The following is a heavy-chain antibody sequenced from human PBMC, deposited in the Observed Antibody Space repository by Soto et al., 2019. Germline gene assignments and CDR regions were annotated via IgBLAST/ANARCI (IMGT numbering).Heavy chain of an antibody. J-gene: IGHJ3*02. CDR1: GGFISSYY. CDR2: IYYSGST. Sequence: SETLSLTCTVAGGFISSYYWTWIRQPPGKGLEWIGHIYYSGSTNYNPSLKSRVTISVDTSKNQFSLKLSSVTAADTAVYYCARSGDYGDYFGDAFDIWGQGTMVTVSS. CDR3: ARSGDYGDYFGDAFDI. D-gene: IGHD4-17*01. V-gene: IGHV4-59*08.